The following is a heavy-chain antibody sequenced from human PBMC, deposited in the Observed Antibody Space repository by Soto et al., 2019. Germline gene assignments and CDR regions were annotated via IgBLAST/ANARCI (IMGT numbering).Heavy chain of an antibody. J-gene: IGHJ4*02. CDR3: AGDPDYGTNSGLGLVDY. CDR1: GGPFSDYS. D-gene: IGHD4-17*01. V-gene: IGHV1-69*06. Sequence: QVQLVQSGAEVKKPGSSVKVSCKASGGPFSDYSINWVRQAPGEGIEWTGGIIPIFATPSYAQTCQGRVTITAEKSTSKAYMALSNLRSEDTAIYCCAGDPDYGTNSGLGLVDYWGQGTLVTITS. CDR2: IIPIFATP.